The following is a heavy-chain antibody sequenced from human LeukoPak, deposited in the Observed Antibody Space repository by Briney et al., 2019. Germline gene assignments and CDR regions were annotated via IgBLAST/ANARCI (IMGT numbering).Heavy chain of an antibody. CDR3: AREVYCSHTTCYYFDY. J-gene: IGHJ4*02. CDR1: GFTFSSYG. V-gene: IGHV3-30*02. D-gene: IGHD2/OR15-2a*01. CDR2: IRYDGSNK. Sequence: GGSLRLSCAASGFTFSSYGMHWVRQAPGKGLEWVAFIRYDGSNKYYADSVKGRFTISRDNSKNTLYLQMNSLRAEDTAFYYCAREVYCSHTTCYYFDYWGLGPLVTVS.